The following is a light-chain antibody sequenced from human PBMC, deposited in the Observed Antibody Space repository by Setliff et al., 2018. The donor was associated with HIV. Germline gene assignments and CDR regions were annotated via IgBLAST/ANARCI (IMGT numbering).Light chain of an antibody. V-gene: IGLV2-14*03. CDR2: DVS. Sequence: QSALTQPASVSGSPGQSITISCTGTSSDIGRYNYVSWYQQYPGKGPTLVIFDVSERPSGVSNRFSGSKSGNTASLIISGLQPDDEADYYCCSYARGSTYVFGSGTKGTVL. CDR3: CSYARGSTYV. CDR1: SSDIGRYNY. J-gene: IGLJ1*01.